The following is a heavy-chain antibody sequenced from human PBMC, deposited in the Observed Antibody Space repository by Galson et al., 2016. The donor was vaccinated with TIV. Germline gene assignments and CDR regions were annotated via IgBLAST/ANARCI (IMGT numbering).Heavy chain of an antibody. CDR1: GFSLDSDGMC. CDR2: IDWDDDK. J-gene: IGHJ4*02. Sequence: PALVKPTQTLTLTCTFSGFSLDSDGMCVNWIRRPPGKALEWLARIDWDDDKSYTSSLKTRLTISKDTSKNQVVLTMTNMDPVDTATYYCARISGYYDSSGHYIPRSFDYWGQGTPVTVSS. CDR3: ARISGYYDSSGHYIPRSFDY. D-gene: IGHD3-22*01. V-gene: IGHV2-70*11.